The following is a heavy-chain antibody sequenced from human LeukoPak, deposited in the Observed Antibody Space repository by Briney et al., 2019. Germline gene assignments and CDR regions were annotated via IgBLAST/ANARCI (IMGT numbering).Heavy chain of an antibody. CDR1: GFTFSSYE. V-gene: IGHV3-48*03. CDR3: ARDEEDQHFDY. Sequence: GGSLRLSCAASGFTFSSYEMNWVRQAPGKGLEWVSYISSSGSTIYYADSVKGRFTISRDNAKNSLYLQMNSLRAEDTAVYYCARDEEDQHFDYWGQGTLVTVSS. D-gene: IGHD2-2*01. CDR2: ISSSGSTI. J-gene: IGHJ4*02.